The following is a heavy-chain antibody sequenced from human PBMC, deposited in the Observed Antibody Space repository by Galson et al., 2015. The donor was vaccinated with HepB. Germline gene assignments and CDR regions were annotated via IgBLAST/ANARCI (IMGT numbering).Heavy chain of an antibody. J-gene: IGHJ4*02. CDR1: GFTFSAYG. CDR3: ARDSGITGADDY. CDR2: MSYDGSKK. D-gene: IGHD1-14*01. Sequence: SLRLACAASGFTFSAYGMHWVRQAPGKGLEWVTLMSYDGSKKFYADSVRGRFTISRDNAKNSLYLQMNSLRAEDTAVYYCARDSGITGADDYWGQGTLVTVSS. V-gene: IGHV3-30*03.